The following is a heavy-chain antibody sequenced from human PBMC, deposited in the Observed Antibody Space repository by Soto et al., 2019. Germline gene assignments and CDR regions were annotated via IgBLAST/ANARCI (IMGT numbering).Heavy chain of an antibody. Sequence: ASVKVSCKASGYTFTSYYMHWVRQAPGQGLEWMGIINPSGGSTSYAQKFRGRVTMTRDTSTSTAYMELSSLRSEDTAVYYCARGVVGATRFGYWGQGTLVTVSS. CDR1: GYTFTSYY. V-gene: IGHV1-46*01. CDR2: INPSGGST. D-gene: IGHD1-26*01. J-gene: IGHJ4*02. CDR3: ARGVVGATRFGY.